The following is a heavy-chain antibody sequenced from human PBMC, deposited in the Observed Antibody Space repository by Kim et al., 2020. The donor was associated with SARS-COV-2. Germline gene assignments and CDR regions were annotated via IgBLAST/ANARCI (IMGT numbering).Heavy chain of an antibody. CDR2: ISYSGST. V-gene: IGHV4-39*01. D-gene: IGHD2-2*01. Sequence: ETLSLTCIVSGGSINIGSHHWSWFRQPPGEGLQWIGRISYSGSTYYNPSLRSRVTISVDTSRNQFSLGVSSVTAADTSVYYCARRYCSGTSCYAFDYWG. CDR3: ARRYCSGTSCYAFDY. CDR1: GGSINIGSHH. J-gene: IGHJ4*01.